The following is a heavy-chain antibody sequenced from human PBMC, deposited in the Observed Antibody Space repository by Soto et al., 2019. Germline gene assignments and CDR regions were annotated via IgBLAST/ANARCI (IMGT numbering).Heavy chain of an antibody. V-gene: IGHV1-8*01. D-gene: IGHD3-16*01. Sequence: QVQLVQSGAEVKKPGASVRVSCKASGYTFTSYDINWVRQATGQGLEWMGWMNPNSGNTGYAQKSQGKVTMTRNTSISTAYMERSSRRSEDTAVYYWARQGTIRGDDYWGQGTLVTVSS. CDR2: MNPNSGNT. CDR3: ARQGTIRGDDY. J-gene: IGHJ4*02. CDR1: GYTFTSYD.